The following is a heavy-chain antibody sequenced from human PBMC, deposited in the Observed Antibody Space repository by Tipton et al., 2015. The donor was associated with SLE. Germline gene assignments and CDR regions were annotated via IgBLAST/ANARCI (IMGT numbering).Heavy chain of an antibody. V-gene: IGHV4-59*12. CDR2: IYYSGST. CDR3: ARGSLPGTRNAFDI. D-gene: IGHD1-7*01. CDR1: GGSMSSYY. J-gene: IGHJ3*02. Sequence: TLSLTCTVSGGSMSSYYWSWIRQPPGKGLEWIGSIYYSGSTYYNPSLKSRVTISVDTSKNQFSLKLSSVTAADTAVYYCARGSLPGTRNAFDIWDQGTMVTVSS.